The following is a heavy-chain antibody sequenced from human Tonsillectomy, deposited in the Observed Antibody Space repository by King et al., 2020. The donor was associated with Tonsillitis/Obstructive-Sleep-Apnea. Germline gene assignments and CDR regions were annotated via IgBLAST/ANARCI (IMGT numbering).Heavy chain of an antibody. CDR2: LNPIGVST. Sequence: QVQLVESGAEVKKPGASVKVSCKASGYTFTSYYMHWVRQAPGQGLEWMGLLNPIGVSTSYAQRFPGRGTMTWATSTRTVYMALSSLSSEDTAVYYCAGDASGSVATTPLNWFGPWGQGTLVTVSS. D-gene: IGHD5-12*01. J-gene: IGHJ5*02. CDR1: GYTFTSYY. CDR3: AGDASGSVATTPLNWFGP. V-gene: IGHV1-46*01.